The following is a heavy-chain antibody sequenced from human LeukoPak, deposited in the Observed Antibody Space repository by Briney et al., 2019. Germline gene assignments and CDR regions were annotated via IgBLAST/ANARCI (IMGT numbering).Heavy chain of an antibody. CDR2: IYYSGST. V-gene: IGHV4-59*12. CDR1: GGSISSYY. Sequence: SETLSLTCTVSGGSISSYYWSWIRQPPGKGLEWIGFIYYSGSTYYNPSLKSRVTISVDTSKNQFSLKLSSVTAADTAVYYCARVNRVMTTVTGGYFDYWGQGTLVTVSS. J-gene: IGHJ4*02. CDR3: ARVNRVMTTVTGGYFDY. D-gene: IGHD4-17*01.